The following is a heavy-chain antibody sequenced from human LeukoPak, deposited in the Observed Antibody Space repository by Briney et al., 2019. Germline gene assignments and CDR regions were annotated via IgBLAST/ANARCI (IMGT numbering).Heavy chain of an antibody. CDR2: IYYSGST. J-gene: IGHJ4*02. Sequence: SETLSLTCTVSGGSISSSSYSWGWIRQPPGKGLEWIGSIYYSGSTYYNPSLKSRVTISVDTSKNQFSLKLSSVTAADTAVYYCASIRGSYSYLRTFDYWGQGTLVTVSS. CDR3: ASIRGSYSYLRTFDY. V-gene: IGHV4-39*01. CDR1: GGSISSSSYS. D-gene: IGHD5-18*01.